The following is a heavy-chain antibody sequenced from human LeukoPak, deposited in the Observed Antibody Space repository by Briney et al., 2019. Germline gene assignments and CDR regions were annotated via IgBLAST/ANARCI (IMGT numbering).Heavy chain of an antibody. Sequence: ASVTVSFKASVYTFTDDYIHWVRQAPGQGVEWMGWINPISGGANYAQLFQGRVTMTRDTSISTAYMELSRLRSDDTAVYYCARGRFSSTGDFDYWGQGTLVTVSS. D-gene: IGHD6-19*01. V-gene: IGHV1-2*02. CDR3: ARGRFSSTGDFDY. CDR1: VYTFTDDY. J-gene: IGHJ4*02. CDR2: INPISGGA.